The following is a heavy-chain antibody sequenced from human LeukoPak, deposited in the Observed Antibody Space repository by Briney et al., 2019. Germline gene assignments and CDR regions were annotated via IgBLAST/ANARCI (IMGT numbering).Heavy chain of an antibody. CDR1: GFTFSSYA. D-gene: IGHD6-19*01. CDR2: ISGSGLST. J-gene: IGHJ4*02. CDR3: AKFRPSSTSGWLRDLDY. V-gene: IGHV3-23*01. Sequence: GGSLRLSCAASGFTFSSYAMTWVRQAPGKGLEWVSAISGSGLSTYYADSVRGRFTISRDNSKNTVFLQMNSLTAADTAMYYCAKFRPSSTSGWLRDLDYWAREPRSPSPQ.